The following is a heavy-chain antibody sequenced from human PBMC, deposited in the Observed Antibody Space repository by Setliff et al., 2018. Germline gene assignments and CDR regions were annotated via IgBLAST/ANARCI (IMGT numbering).Heavy chain of an antibody. J-gene: IGHJ5*02. CDR2: IYQNGIT. D-gene: IGHD3-22*01. CDR3: AGAHTWSLPNDNSGYPGWFDP. CDR1: GGSISSYY. V-gene: IGHV4-59*04. Sequence: PSETLSLTCTVSGGSISSYYWDWIRQSPEKGLEWIGTIYQNGITYYNPSLKSRVTMSVDTSKNHVSLKLSSVTAADTAVYYCAGAHTWSLPNDNSGYPGWFDPWGQGTLVTVSS.